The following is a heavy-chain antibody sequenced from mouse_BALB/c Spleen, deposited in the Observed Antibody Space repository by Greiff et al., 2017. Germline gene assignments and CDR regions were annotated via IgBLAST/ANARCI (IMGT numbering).Heavy chain of an antibody. CDR1: GYTFTSYW. J-gene: IGHJ2*01. CDR2: IYPGNSDT. V-gene: IGHV1-5*01. Sequence: VQLKESGTVLARPGASVKMSCKASGYTFTSYWMHWVKQRPGQGLEWIGAIYPGNSDTSYNQKFKGKAKLTAVTSTSTAYMELSSLTNEDSAVYYCTTTMITTGFDYWGQGTTLTVSS. D-gene: IGHD2-4*01. CDR3: TTTMITTGFDY.